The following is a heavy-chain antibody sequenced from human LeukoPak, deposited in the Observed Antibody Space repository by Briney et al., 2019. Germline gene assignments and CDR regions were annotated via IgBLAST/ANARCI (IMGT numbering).Heavy chain of an antibody. V-gene: IGHV3-21*01. CDR2: ISSSSSYI. Sequence: KPGGSLRLSCAASGFTFSSYSMNWVRQAPGKGLEWVSSISSSSSYIYYADSVKGRFTISRDNAKNSLYLQVNSLRAEDTAVYYCARECGSTSCRDYWGQGTLVTVSS. CDR1: GFTFSSYS. D-gene: IGHD2-2*01. CDR3: ARECGSTSCRDY. J-gene: IGHJ4*02.